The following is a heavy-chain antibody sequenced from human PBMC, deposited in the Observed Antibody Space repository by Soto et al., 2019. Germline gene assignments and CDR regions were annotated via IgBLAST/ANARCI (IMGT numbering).Heavy chain of an antibody. CDR2: IYPGDSDT. V-gene: IGHV5-51*01. Sequence: GESLKISCKASGYIFSNYWIGWVRQMPGKGLEWMGIIYPGDSDTIYGPSFQGQVTITVDKSINTAYLQWSRLKASDTAMYYCARQRLWGTSGYYYFENWGQGTLVTVSS. CDR3: ARQRLWGTSGYYYFEN. D-gene: IGHD3-22*01. CDR1: GYIFSNYW. J-gene: IGHJ4*02.